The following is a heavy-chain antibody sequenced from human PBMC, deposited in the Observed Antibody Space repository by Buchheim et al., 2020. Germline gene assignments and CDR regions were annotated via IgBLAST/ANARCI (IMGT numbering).Heavy chain of an antibody. Sequence: QVQLVESGGGVVQPGRSLRLSCAASGFTFSSYAMHWVRQAPGKGLEWVAVISYDGSNKYYADSVKGRFTISRDNSKNTLYLQMNSLRAEDTAVYYCARDLHNWNYEERALRRNYYYYYGMDVWGQGTT. CDR3: ARDLHNWNYEERALRRNYYYYYGMDV. CDR2: ISYDGSNK. CDR1: GFTFSSYA. V-gene: IGHV3-30*04. D-gene: IGHD1-7*01. J-gene: IGHJ6*02.